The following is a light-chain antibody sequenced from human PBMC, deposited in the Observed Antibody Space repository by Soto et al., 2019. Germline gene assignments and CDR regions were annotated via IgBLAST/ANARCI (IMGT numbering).Light chain of an antibody. Sequence: AIQMTQSPSSLSASVGDRVTVTCRASQGIRNDLGWYQQKPGKAPKLLIYAASSLQSGVPSRFSGSGSGTDFTLTISSLQPEDFATYYCLQDYNYPWTFGQGTKVDIX. CDR1: QGIRND. CDR2: AAS. J-gene: IGKJ1*01. CDR3: LQDYNYPWT. V-gene: IGKV1-6*01.